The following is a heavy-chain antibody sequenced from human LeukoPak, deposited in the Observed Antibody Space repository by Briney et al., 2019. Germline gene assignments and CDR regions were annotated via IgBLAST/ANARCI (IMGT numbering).Heavy chain of an antibody. CDR2: INHSGST. CDR3: ARGIVGAPRDGDAFDI. J-gene: IGHJ3*02. D-gene: IGHD1-26*01. Sequence: PSETLSLTCAVYGGSFSGYYWSWIRQPPGKGLEWIGGINHSGSTNYNPPLKSRVTISVDTSKNQFSLKLSSVTAADTAVYYCARGIVGAPRDGDAFDIWGQGTMVTVSS. V-gene: IGHV4-34*01. CDR1: GGSFSGYY.